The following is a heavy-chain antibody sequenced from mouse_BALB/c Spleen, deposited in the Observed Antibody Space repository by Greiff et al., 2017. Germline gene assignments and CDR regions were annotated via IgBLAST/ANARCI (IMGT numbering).Heavy chain of an antibody. D-gene: IGHD1-2*01. V-gene: IGHV14-1*02. CDR2: IDPENGNT. CDR3: AREGYITTAGFAY. Sequence: EVQLQQSGAELVRPGALVKLSCKASGFNITDYYMHWVKQSPEQGLEWIGWIDPENGNTIYDPKFQGKASITADTSSNTAYLQLSSLTSEDTAVYYCAREGYITTAGFAYWGQGTLVTVSA. J-gene: IGHJ3*01. CDR1: GFNITDYY.